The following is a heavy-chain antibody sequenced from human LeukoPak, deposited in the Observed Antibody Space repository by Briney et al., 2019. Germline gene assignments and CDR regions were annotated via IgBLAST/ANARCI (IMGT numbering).Heavy chain of an antibody. CDR1: GFTFSNSD. V-gene: IGHV3-23*01. CDR3: AKSRLTPHP. J-gene: IGHJ5*02. CDR2: IGGSGSST. Sequence: GGSLRLSCAASGFTFSNSDMSWVRQAPGRGLEWGSAIGGSGSSTFYADSVKGRSTVSRDNSKNTLYLQMSSLRAEDTAVYYCAKSRLTPHPWGQGTLVTVSS. D-gene: IGHD1-14*01.